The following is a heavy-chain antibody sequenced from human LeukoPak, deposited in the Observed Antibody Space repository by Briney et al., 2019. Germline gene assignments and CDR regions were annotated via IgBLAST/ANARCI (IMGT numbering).Heavy chain of an antibody. D-gene: IGHD1-26*01. Sequence: SVTLSLTCTVSGGSISSYYWRWIRQPPGKGLEWIGYIYYSGSTNYNPSLRSRVTVSVDTSKNHFSLNLRSVTAADTALYYCARVGALGDWFDPWGQGTLVTVSS. J-gene: IGHJ5*02. CDR3: ARVGALGDWFDP. CDR1: GGSISSYY. CDR2: IYYSGST. V-gene: IGHV4-59*01.